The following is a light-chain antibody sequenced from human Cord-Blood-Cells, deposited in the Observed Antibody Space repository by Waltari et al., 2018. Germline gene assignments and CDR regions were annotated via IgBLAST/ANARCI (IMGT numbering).Light chain of an antibody. V-gene: IGLV4-69*01. CDR1: SGHSSYA. J-gene: IGLJ3*02. Sequence: QLVLTQSPSASASLGASVKLTCTLSSGHSSYAIAWPQQQPEKGPRYLMKLNSDGSHSKGDGIPDRFSGSSSGAERYLTISSPQSEDEADYYCQTWGTGIRVFGGGTKLTVL. CDR3: QTWGTGIRV. CDR2: LNSDGSH.